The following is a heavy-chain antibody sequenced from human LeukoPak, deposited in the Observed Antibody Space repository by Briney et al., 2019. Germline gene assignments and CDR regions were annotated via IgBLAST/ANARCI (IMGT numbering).Heavy chain of an antibody. J-gene: IGHJ4*02. Sequence: GGSLRLSCAASGFTFSSYSMNWVRQAPGKGLEWVSSISSSSSYIYYADSVKGRFTISRDNAKNSLYLQMNSLRAENTAVYYCARDAGVGSYLYWGQGTLVTVSS. CDR3: ARDAGVGSYLY. CDR2: ISSSSSYI. V-gene: IGHV3-21*01. CDR1: GFTFSSYS. D-gene: IGHD1-26*01.